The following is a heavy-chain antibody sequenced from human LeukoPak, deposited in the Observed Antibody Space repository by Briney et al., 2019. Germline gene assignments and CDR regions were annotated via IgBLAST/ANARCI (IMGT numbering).Heavy chain of an antibody. V-gene: IGHV4-39*01. CDR3: ARHEDYDYVWGSYI. CDR1: GGSITSNTYY. Sequence: KLSETLSLTCTVSGGSITSNTYYWGWIRQPPGKGLEWIGFIYYTGITYFSPSLKSRVAVSEDTSKNQLSLKLSSVTAADTAVYYCARHEDYDYVWGSYIWGQGTLVTVSS. J-gene: IGHJ4*02. D-gene: IGHD3-16*01. CDR2: IYYTGIT.